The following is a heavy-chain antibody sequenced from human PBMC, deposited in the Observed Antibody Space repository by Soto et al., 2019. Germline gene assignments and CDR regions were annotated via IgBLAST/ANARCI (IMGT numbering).Heavy chain of an antibody. V-gene: IGHV1-18*01. J-gene: IGHJ5*02. D-gene: IGHD3-3*01. Sequence: ASVKVSCKASGYTFTSYGISWVRQAPGQGLEWMGWISTYNGNTNYAQKLQGRVTMTTDTSTSTAYMELRSLRSDDTAVYYCARDSVPGRGFLSSHNWFDPWGQGTLVTVSS. CDR3: ARDSVPGRGFLSSHNWFDP. CDR1: GYTFTSYG. CDR2: ISTYNGNT.